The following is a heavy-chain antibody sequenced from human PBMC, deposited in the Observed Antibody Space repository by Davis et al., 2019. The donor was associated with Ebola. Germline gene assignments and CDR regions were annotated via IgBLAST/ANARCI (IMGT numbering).Heavy chain of an antibody. CDR2: IYYRGST. CDR3: ARDYHYYDSSRYFDL. CDR1: GGSISSYY. Sequence: PGGSLRLSCTVSGGSISSYYWSWIRQPPGKGLEWIGYIYYRGSTNYNPSLKSRVTMSVDTSKNQFSLKLTSVTAADTAVYYCARDYHYYDSSRYFDLWGRGTLVTVSS. V-gene: IGHV4-59*01. J-gene: IGHJ2*01. D-gene: IGHD3-22*01.